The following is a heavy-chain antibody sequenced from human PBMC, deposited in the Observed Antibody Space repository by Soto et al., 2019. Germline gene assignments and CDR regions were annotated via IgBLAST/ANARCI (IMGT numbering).Heavy chain of an antibody. CDR1: GGSIISRSYY. CDR2: IYYSGST. J-gene: IGHJ4*02. CDR3: ARLLYDRSGYYYFHY. Sequence: QLQLQESGPGLVKPSETLSLTCTVSGGSIISRSYYWGWIRRPPGKGLEWIGSIYYSGSTYDNPSLKSRVSTSVETSKNQFSLKLSSVTAADTAVYYCARLLYDRSGYYYFHYWGQGILVTVSS. V-gene: IGHV4-39*01. D-gene: IGHD3-22*01.